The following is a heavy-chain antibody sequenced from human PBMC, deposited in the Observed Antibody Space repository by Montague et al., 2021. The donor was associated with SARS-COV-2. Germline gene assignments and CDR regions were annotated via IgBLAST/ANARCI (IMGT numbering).Heavy chain of an antibody. CDR1: GGSFSSGDSY. CDR2: LHYAGSA. CDR3: VATYNGNWYYFDY. J-gene: IGHJ4*02. V-gene: IGHV4-39*01. Sequence: SETLSHTCSVSGGSFSSGDSYWGWLRQAPGKGLEWLGDLHYAGSAYYXXXLRSRVTISADTSKNQFSLKQNSVTAADTAVYYCVATYNGNWYYFDYWGQGTLVTVSS. D-gene: IGHD6-13*01.